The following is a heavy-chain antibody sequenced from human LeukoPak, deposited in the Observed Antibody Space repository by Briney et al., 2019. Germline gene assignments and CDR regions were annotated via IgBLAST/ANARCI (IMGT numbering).Heavy chain of an antibody. D-gene: IGHD4-23*01. Sequence: GGSLRLSCAASGFTFSSYAMSWVRQAPGKGLEWVAVISYDGSNKYYADSVKGRFTISRDNAKNSLYLQMNSLRAEDTALYYCARARYGGLFDYWGQGTLVTVSS. J-gene: IGHJ4*02. CDR1: GFTFSSYA. CDR2: ISYDGSNK. V-gene: IGHV3-30*04. CDR3: ARARYGGLFDY.